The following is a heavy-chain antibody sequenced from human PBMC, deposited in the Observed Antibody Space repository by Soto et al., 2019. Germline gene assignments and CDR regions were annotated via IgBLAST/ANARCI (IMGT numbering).Heavy chain of an antibody. J-gene: IGHJ6*02. CDR2: IWYDGSHT. Sequence: QVQLVESGGGVVQPGRSLRLYCAASGFIFKHHAMHWVRQAAGKGLEWVAQIWYDGSHTYYTDSVKGRFTISRDNLKDMVYLQMDSLRAEDTAVYYCARDGHLLAPYAMDVWGQGTTVTVSS. V-gene: IGHV3-33*01. CDR1: GFIFKHHA. D-gene: IGHD2-8*02. CDR3: ARDGHLLAPYAMDV.